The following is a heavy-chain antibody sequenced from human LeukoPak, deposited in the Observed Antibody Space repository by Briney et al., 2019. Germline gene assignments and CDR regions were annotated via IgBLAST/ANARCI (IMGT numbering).Heavy chain of an antibody. CDR3: ASPLDYGDAFDI. Sequence: PSETLSLTCNVSGGSIRGYYWSWIRQPPGKGLEWIGYIYSSGSTNYNPSLKSRVTMSVDTSKNQFSLKVSSVTAADTAVYYCASPLDYGDAFDIWGQGTMVTVSS. J-gene: IGHJ3*02. CDR2: IYSSGST. V-gene: IGHV4-59*01. CDR1: GGSIRGYY. D-gene: IGHD4-17*01.